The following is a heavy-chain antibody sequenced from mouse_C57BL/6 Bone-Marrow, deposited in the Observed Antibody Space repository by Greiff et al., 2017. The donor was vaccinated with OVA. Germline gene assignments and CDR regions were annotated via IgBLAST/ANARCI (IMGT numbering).Heavy chain of an antibody. CDR1: GYTFTSYW. V-gene: IGHV1-69*01. CDR2: IDPSDSYT. D-gene: IGHD3-3*01. CDR3: ARRGWAWFAY. J-gene: IGHJ3*01. Sequence: QVQLQQPGAELVMPGASVKLSCKASGYTFTSYWMHWVKQRPGQGLEWIGEIDPSDSYTNYTQKFKGKSTLTVDKSSSTAYMQLSSLTSEDSAVYCCARRGWAWFAYWGRGTRVSVSA.